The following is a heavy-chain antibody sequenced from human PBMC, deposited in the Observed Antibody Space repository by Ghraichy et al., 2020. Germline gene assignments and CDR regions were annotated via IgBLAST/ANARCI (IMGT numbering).Heavy chain of an antibody. J-gene: IGHJ4*02. CDR2: INPSGGGT. CDR1: EYSFTTFY. V-gene: IGHV1-46*01. CDR3: ANWRGRADDFWSGPLDF. Sequence: ASVKVSCKASEYSFTTFYMHWVRQAPGQGLEWMAIINPSGGGTRYAQKFQGRVTMTRDTSTSTVYMELNSLTSEDTAVYYCANWRGRADDFWSGPLDFWGQGTQVTVSA. D-gene: IGHD3-3*01.